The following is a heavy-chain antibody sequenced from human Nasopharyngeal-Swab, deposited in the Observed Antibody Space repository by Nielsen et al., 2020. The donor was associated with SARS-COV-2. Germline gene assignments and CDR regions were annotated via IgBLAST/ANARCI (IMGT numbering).Heavy chain of an antibody. V-gene: IGHV3-9*01. CDR1: GFTFDDYA. CDR2: ISWNSVSI. D-gene: IGHD2/OR15-2a*01. Sequence: SLKISCAASGFTFDDYAMHWVRQAPGKGLEWVSGISWNSVSIGYADSVKGRFTISKDSSTDTVFLQMNSLRAEDTAVYFCAKSGRLVGGYFSGLYFDYWGQGTLVTVSS. J-gene: IGHJ4*02. CDR3: AKSGRLVGGYFSGLYFDY.